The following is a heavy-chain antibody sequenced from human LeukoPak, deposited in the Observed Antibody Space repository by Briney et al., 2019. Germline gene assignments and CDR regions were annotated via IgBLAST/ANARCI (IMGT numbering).Heavy chain of an antibody. J-gene: IGHJ4*02. CDR1: GFILKTYS. CDR2: ISSSGSSR. Sequence: GGSLRLSCVASGFILKTYSMNWVRQAPGKGLQWVSYISSSGSSRYYADSVKGRFNMSRDNARNSLDLHLNSLRAEDTAVYYCARGADYDSFDLWGQGTLVTVSS. V-gene: IGHV3-48*04. D-gene: IGHD3-22*01. CDR3: ARGADYDSFDL.